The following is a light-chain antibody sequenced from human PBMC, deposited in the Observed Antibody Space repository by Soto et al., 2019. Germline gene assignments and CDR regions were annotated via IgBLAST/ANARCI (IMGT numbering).Light chain of an antibody. V-gene: IGKV3-20*01. CDR3: QQYCSSPPIT. J-gene: IGKJ5*01. CDR1: QSVSSSY. Sequence: EIVLTQSPGTLSLSPGERATLSCRASQSVSSSYLAWYQQQPGQAPRLLIYGASSRATGPPDRFSGSGSGTEFTLTIISLEHSDFSVYYCQQYCSSPPITFGQGTRLEIK. CDR2: GAS.